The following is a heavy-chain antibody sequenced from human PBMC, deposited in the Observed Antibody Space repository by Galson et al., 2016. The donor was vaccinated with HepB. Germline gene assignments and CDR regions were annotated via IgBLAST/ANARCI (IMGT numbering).Heavy chain of an antibody. CDR3: ARDSSGTTDNWLDP. V-gene: IGHV3-30*14. Sequence: SLRLSCAASGFTFSRYAMYWVRQAPGRGLEWVAVISSDETNEYYADSARGRFTISRDNSKNTLYLQLKSLTPEDTAVYYCARDSSGTTDNWLDPWGLGTLVTDSS. J-gene: IGHJ5*02. CDR1: GFTFSRYA. D-gene: IGHD1-7*01. CDR2: ISSDETNE.